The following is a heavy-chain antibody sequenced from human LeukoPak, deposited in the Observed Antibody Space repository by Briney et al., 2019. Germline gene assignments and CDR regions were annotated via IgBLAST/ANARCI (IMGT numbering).Heavy chain of an antibody. CDR3: ARHGNYYDTSQSDP. CDR2: VYHSGST. CDR1: GYSISSGYY. D-gene: IGHD3-22*01. V-gene: IGHV4-38-2*01. J-gene: IGHJ5*02. Sequence: SETLSLTCAVSGYSISSGYYWGWIRQPPGKGLEWIGSVYHSGSTYYNPSLKSRVTISVDTSKNQFSLRLSSVTAADTAVYYCARHGNYYDTSQSDPWGQGTLVTVSS.